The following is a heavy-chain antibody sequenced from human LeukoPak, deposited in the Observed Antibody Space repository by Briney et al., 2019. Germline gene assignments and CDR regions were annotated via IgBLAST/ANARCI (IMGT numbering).Heavy chain of an antibody. D-gene: IGHD4-23*01. CDR1: GFTFSSYA. J-gene: IGHJ6*02. CDR2: ISYDGSNK. CDR3: ARDRTDYVGPAPWYYSIDV. V-gene: IGHV3-30-3*01. Sequence: GGSLRLSCAASGFTFSSYAMHWVRQAPGKGLEWVAVISYDGSNKYYADSVKGRFTISRDNSKNTLYLQMNSLRAEDTAVYYCARDRTDYVGPAPWYYSIDVWGQGTTVTVSS.